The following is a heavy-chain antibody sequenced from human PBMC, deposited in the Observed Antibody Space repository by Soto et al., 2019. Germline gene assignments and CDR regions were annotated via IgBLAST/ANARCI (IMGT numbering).Heavy chain of an antibody. CDR1: GYTFTSYG. D-gene: IGHD2-2*01. CDR3: ARERVDTVVVQAANRIYGMDV. CDR2: ISAYNGNT. V-gene: IGHV1-18*04. Sequence: EASVKVSCKASGYTFTSYGISWVRQAPGQGLEWMGWISAYNGNTNYAQKLQGRVTMTTDTSTSTAYMELRSLRSDDTAVYYCARERVDTVVVQAANRIYGMDVWGQGTTVTVSS. J-gene: IGHJ6*02.